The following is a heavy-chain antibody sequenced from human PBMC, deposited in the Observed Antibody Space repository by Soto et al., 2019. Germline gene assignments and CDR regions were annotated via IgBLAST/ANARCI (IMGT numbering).Heavy chain of an antibody. D-gene: IGHD2-2*01. CDR2: IWYDGSNK. J-gene: IGHJ6*02. CDR3: ARDRACSSTSCFLYYYYYGMDV. V-gene: IGHV3-33*01. Sequence: GGSLRLSCAASGFTFSSYGMHWVRQAPGKGLEWVAVIWYDGSNKYYEDSVKGRFTISRDNSKNTLYLQMNSLRAEETAVYYCARDRACSSTSCFLYYYYYGMDVWGQGTTVTVSS. CDR1: GFTFSSYG.